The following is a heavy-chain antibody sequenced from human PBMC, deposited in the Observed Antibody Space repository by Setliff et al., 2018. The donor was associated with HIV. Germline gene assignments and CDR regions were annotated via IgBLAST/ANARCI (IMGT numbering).Heavy chain of an antibody. D-gene: IGHD3-22*01. CDR2: ISAYNLNT. J-gene: IGHJ4*02. CDR1: GYTFSRYG. V-gene: IGHV1-18*01. CDR3: ARAYYHDSSGYQGFDY. Sequence: ASVKVSCKTSGYTFSRYGFSWVRQAPGQGLEWMGWISAYNLNTNYAQKFQGRVTMTTDTSASTGYMELRSLRSGDTTVYYCARAYYHDSSGYQGFDYWGQGTLVTVSS.